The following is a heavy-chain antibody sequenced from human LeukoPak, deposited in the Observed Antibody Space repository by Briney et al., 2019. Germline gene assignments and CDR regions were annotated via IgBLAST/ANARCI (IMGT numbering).Heavy chain of an antibody. CDR3: ARGGRYSSSRGYYYYYYMDV. D-gene: IGHD6-6*01. Sequence: ASVKVSCKASGYTFTSYGISWVRQAPGQGLEWMGWISAYNGNTNYAQKLQGRVTMTTDTSTSTAYMELRSLRSDDTAVYYCARGGRYSSSRGYYYYYYMDVWGKGTTVTVSS. V-gene: IGHV1-18*01. J-gene: IGHJ6*03. CDR2: ISAYNGNT. CDR1: GYTFTSYG.